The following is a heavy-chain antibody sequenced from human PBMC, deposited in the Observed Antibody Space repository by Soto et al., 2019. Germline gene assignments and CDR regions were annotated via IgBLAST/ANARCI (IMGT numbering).Heavy chain of an antibody. D-gene: IGHD3-9*01. CDR1: GYTFTSYG. V-gene: IGHV1-18*01. CDR2: ISAYNGNT. J-gene: IGHJ3*02. CDR3: ARGLRYFDWLLPKAPFDAFDI. Sequence: GASVKVSCKASGYTFTSYGISWVRQAPGQGLEWMGWISAYNGNTNYAQKLQGRVTMTTDTSTSTAYMELRSLRSDDTAVYYCARGLRYFDWLLPKAPFDAFDIWGQGTMVT.